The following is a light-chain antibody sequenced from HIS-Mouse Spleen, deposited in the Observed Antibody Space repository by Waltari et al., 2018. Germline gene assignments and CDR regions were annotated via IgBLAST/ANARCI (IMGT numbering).Light chain of an antibody. J-gene: IGLJ2*01. CDR1: SRTSYY. V-gene: IGLV3-19*01. CDR2: GKN. CDR3: NSRDSSGNHVV. Sequence: SSELTQDPAVSVALGQTVRITSQGDSRTSYYASWYQHKPGQAPVLVIYGKNNRPSGIPDRFSGSSSGNTASLTITGAQAEDEADYYCNSRDSSGNHVVFGGGTKLTVL.